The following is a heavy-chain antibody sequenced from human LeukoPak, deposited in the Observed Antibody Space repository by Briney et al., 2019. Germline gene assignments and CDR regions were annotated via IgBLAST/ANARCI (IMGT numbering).Heavy chain of an antibody. CDR3: ARELLWFGESL. D-gene: IGHD3-10*01. Sequence: PSETLSLTCTVSGGSISSYYWSWIRQPPGKGLEWIGEINHSGSTNYNPSLKSRVTISVDTSKNQFSLKLSSVTAADTAVYYCARELLWFGESLWGQGTLVTVSS. V-gene: IGHV4-34*01. J-gene: IGHJ4*02. CDR2: INHSGST. CDR1: GGSISSYY.